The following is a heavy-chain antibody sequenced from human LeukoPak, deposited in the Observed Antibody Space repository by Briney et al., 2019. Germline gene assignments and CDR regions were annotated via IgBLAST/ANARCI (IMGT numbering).Heavy chain of an antibody. CDR1: GFTFSSYG. Sequence: GGSLRLSCAASGFTFSSYGMHWVRQAPGKGLVWVSRINSDGSSTSYADSVKGRFTISRDNAKNTLYLQMNSLRAEDTAVYYCACTMVRGVMNWFDPWGQGTLVTVSS. CDR2: INSDGSST. V-gene: IGHV3-74*01. D-gene: IGHD3-10*01. CDR3: ACTMVRGVMNWFDP. J-gene: IGHJ5*02.